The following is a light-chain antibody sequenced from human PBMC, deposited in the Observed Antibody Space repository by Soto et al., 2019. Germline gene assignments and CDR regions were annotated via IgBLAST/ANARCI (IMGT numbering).Light chain of an antibody. CDR3: QQYYDWPIT. CDR1: QGISTL. Sequence: EIVLTQSPATLSVSPGERATLFCRASQGISTLLAWYQQKPGQAPRLLIYAASTRAAGIPARFSGSGSGTDFTLTISSLQSEDFAIYYCQQYYDWPITFG. V-gene: IGKV3-15*01. CDR2: AAS. J-gene: IGKJ5*01.